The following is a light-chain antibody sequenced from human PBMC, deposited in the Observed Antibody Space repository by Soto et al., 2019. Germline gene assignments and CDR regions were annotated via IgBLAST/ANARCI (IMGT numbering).Light chain of an antibody. V-gene: IGKV3-20*01. CDR1: QSVSSY. CDR3: QQCDTSPWT. Sequence: EIALTQSPDTLSLSPGERATLSCRASQSVSSYVAWYQQQPGQAPRLLIYGASIRAAGIPDRFSGSGSGTDFTLAISRLEPGDSAVYFCQQCDTSPWTFGQGTKVEIK. CDR2: GAS. J-gene: IGKJ1*01.